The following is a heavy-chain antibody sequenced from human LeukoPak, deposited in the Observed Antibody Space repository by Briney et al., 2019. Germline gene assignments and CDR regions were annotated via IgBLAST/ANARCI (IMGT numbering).Heavy chain of an antibody. Sequence: SETLSLTCTVSGGSISNYYWSWIRQPAGKGLEWIGRIHTSGSTNYNPSLKSRVTMSIDTSKNQFSLKLSSVTAADTAVYYCTRDGGEGYNWVDYWGQGTLVTVSS. V-gene: IGHV4-4*07. D-gene: IGHD5-24*01. CDR3: TRDGGEGYNWVDY. CDR2: IHTSGST. J-gene: IGHJ4*02. CDR1: GGSISNYY.